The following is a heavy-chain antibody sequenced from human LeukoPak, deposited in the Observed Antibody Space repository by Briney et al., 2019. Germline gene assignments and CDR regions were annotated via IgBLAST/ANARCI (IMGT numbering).Heavy chain of an antibody. V-gene: IGHV3-48*01. J-gene: IGHJ3*02. CDR2: ISSSSRTI. CDR3: PQNSKHKYCGGNCSSDALDI. D-gene: IGHD2-21*01. Sequence: GGSLRLSCAASGFTLNLYSMNWVRQAPGKGLEWVSYISSSSRTIYYADSAKGRFTISRDNAKNSLFLQMNSLRVEDMAVYYCPQNSKHKYCGGNCSSDALDIWGRGTGVTVS. CDR1: GFTLNLYS.